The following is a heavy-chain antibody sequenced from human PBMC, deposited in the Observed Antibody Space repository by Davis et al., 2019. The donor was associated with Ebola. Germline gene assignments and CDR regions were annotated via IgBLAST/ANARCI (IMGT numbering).Heavy chain of an antibody. Sequence: SVKVSCKPSGGTFSSYAISWVRQAPGQGLEWVGGITPISGTANYAQKFQGRVTITTAYMELSSLTSDDTAVYYCARGHDYYGSGSTWGQGTLVTVSS. D-gene: IGHD3-10*01. CDR3: ARGHDYYGSGST. CDR2: ITPISGTA. J-gene: IGHJ4*02. V-gene: IGHV1-69*13. CDR1: GGTFSSYA.